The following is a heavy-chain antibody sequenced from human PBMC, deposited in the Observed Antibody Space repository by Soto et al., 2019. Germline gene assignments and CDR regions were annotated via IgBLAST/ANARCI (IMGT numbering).Heavy chain of an antibody. CDR1: GGTFSSYA. D-gene: IGHD3-10*01. J-gene: IGHJ6*02. V-gene: IGHV1-69*13. CDR2: IIPIFGTA. CDR3: ARDDYYGSGSYYNSNYYYGMDV. Sequence: ASVKVSCKASGGTFSSYAISWVRQAPGQGLEWMGGIIPIFGTANYAQKFQGRVTITADESTSTAYMELSSLRSEDTAVYYCARDDYYGSGSYYNSNYYYGMDVWGQGTTVTVSS.